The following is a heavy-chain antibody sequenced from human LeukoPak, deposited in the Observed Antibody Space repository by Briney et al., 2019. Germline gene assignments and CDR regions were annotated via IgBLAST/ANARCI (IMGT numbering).Heavy chain of an antibody. J-gene: IGHJ3*02. CDR1: GFTFSSYA. CDR2: ISGSGGST. Sequence: PGGSLRLSCAASGFTFSSYAISWVRQAPGKGLEWVSAISGSGGSTYYADSVKGRFTISRDNSKNTLYLQMNSLRAEDTAVYYCAKDGVVVAAISDAFDIWGQGTMVTVSS. CDR3: AKDGVVVAAISDAFDI. D-gene: IGHD2-15*01. V-gene: IGHV3-23*01.